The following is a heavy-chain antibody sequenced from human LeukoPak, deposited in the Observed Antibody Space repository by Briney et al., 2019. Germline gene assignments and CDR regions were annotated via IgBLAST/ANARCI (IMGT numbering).Heavy chain of an antibody. D-gene: IGHD4-23*01. V-gene: IGHV3-9*01. CDR3: AKDMRGQGGNAFDY. CDR1: GFTFDDYA. CDR2: ISWNSGSI. J-gene: IGHJ4*02. Sequence: GGSLRLSCAASGFTFDDYAMHWVRQAPGKGLEWVSGISWNSGSIGYADSVKGRFTISRDNAKNSLYLQMNSLRAEDTALYYCAKDMRGQGGNAFDYWGQGTLVTVFS.